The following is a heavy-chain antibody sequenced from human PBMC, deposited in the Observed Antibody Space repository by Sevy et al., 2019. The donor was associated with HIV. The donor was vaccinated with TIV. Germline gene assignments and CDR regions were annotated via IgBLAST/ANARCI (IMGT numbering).Heavy chain of an antibody. CDR2: ISGSGGST. J-gene: IGHJ4*02. V-gene: IGHV3-23*01. CDR3: AKAQSGVLEWLFPTHWDY. D-gene: IGHD3-3*01. CDR1: GFTFSSYA. Sequence: GGSLRLSCAASGFTFSSYAMSWVRQAPGKGLEWVSAISGSGGSTYYADSVKGRFTISRDNSKNTLYLQMNSLRAEDTAVYYGAKAQSGVLEWLFPTHWDYWGQGTLVTVSS.